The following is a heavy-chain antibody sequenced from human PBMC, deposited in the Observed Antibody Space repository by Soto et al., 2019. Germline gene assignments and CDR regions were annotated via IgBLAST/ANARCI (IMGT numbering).Heavy chain of an antibody. CDR3: ARQGRIAVAFDN. Sequence: QLQLQESGPGLVKPSETLSLTCTVSGGSISSSSYYWGWIRQPPGKGLEWIGSIYYSGSTYYNPSLKSRVTISVDTSKNQSSLKLSSVTAADTAVYYCARQGRIAVAFDNWGQGTLVTVSS. CDR1: GGSISSSSYY. D-gene: IGHD6-19*01. CDR2: IYYSGST. J-gene: IGHJ4*02. V-gene: IGHV4-39*01.